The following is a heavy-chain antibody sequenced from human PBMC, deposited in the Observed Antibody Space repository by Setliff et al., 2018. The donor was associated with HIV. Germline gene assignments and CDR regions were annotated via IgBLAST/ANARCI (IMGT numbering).Heavy chain of an antibody. Sequence: LSLTCAASGYSINSGFSRAWIRQPPGQGPQWIGSIYQSGSIYYNPSLQIRVTISVDSSKNQFSLNLFSVTAADTAVYYCARPRRVRSRAWYWFDIWGQGTLVTVSS. CDR2: IYQSGSI. J-gene: IGHJ5*02. CDR3: ARPRRVRSRAWYWFDI. D-gene: IGHD6-19*01. CDR1: GYSINSGFS. V-gene: IGHV4-38-2*01.